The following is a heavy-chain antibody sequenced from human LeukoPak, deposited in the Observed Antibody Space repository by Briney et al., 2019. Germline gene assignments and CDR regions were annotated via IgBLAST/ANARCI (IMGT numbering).Heavy chain of an antibody. Sequence: PSETLSLTCAVYGGSFSGYYWSWIRQPPGKGLEWIGEINHSGSTNYNPSLKSRVTISVDTSKNQFSLKLSSVTAADTAVYYCAREGIYDFWSGYYTFIDYWGQGTLVTVSS. CDR2: INHSGST. J-gene: IGHJ4*02. V-gene: IGHV4-34*01. CDR1: GGSFSGYY. D-gene: IGHD3-3*01. CDR3: AREGIYDFWSGYYTFIDY.